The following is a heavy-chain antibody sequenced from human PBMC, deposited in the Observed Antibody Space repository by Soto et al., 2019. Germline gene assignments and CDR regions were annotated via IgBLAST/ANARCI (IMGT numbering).Heavy chain of an antibody. V-gene: IGHV4-59*08. Sequence: PSETLSLTCTVSGGSISSYYWSWIRQPPGKGLEWIGYIYYSGSTNYNPSLKSRVTISVDTSKNQFSLKLSSVTAADTAVYYCAIVPYDSSGYYYVSYFQHWGQGTLVTVSS. D-gene: IGHD3-22*01. CDR3: AIVPYDSSGYYYVSYFQH. CDR2: IYYSGST. CDR1: GGSISSYY. J-gene: IGHJ1*01.